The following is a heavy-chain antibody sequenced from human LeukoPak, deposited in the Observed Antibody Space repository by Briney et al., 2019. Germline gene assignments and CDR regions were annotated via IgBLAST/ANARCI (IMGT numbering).Heavy chain of an antibody. CDR1: GYTFTSYA. D-gene: IGHD5-12*01. J-gene: IGHJ4*02. CDR3: ARDSGSDRTLDY. CDR2: INGGNGNT. Sequence: ASVKVSCKASGYTFTSYAMHWVRQAPGQRLEWMGWINGGNGNTKYSQECQGRVTITRDTFASTAYMELSSLRSEDMAVYYCARDSGSDRTLDYWGQGTLVTVSS. V-gene: IGHV1-3*03.